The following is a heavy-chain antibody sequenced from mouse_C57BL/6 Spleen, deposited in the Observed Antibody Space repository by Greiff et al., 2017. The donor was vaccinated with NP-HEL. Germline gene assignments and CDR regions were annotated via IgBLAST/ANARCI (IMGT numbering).Heavy chain of an antibody. Sequence: QVQLQQSGPELVKPGASVKLSCKASGYTFTSYDINWVKQRPGQGLAWLGWIYPRDGSTKYNEKFKGKATLTVDTSSSTAYMELHSLTSEDSAVYFCARYSNYVDWYFDVWGTGTTVTVSS. CDR1: GYTFTSYD. V-gene: IGHV1-85*01. J-gene: IGHJ1*03. CDR3: ARYSNYVDWYFDV. CDR2: IYPRDGST. D-gene: IGHD2-5*01.